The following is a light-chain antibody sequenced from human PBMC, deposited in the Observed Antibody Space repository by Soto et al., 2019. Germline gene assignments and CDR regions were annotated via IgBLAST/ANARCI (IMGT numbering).Light chain of an antibody. CDR3: REYNTWPIT. Sequence: IVMAHSPATLSVSPGGGATLACRASQSISTKLAWYQQKPGQAPRLLIYGASTRATGIPVRFSGSGSGTEFTLSITTPQFEDFAVYYCREYNTWPITFGQGTRLENK. J-gene: IGKJ5*01. CDR2: GAS. V-gene: IGKV3-15*01. CDR1: QSISTK.